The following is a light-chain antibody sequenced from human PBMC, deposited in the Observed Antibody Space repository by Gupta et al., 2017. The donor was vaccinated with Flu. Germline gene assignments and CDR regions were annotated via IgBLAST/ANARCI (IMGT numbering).Light chain of an antibody. CDR1: QSVNND. J-gene: IGKJ2*01. CDR2: NAS. CDR3: QQRNSWPDT. V-gene: IGKV3-11*01. Sequence: PATLSVSPAESATLSCRAGQSVNNDLAWNQQEAGQAPRLLIYNASNRATGTPARFSGSGSGTDFTLTISSLAPEDFAVYYCQQRNSWPDTFGQGTKVEIK.